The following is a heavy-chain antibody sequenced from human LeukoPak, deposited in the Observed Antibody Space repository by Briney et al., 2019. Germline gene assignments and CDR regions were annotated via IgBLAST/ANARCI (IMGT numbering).Heavy chain of an antibody. Sequence: GGSLRLSCAASGFTFSNYGMHWVRQAPGKGLEWVSAISSNSLFKKYADSVKGRFTISRDNAKNSLYLQMNSLRAEDTAVYYCARSIAVTLPDYWAQGTLVTVSS. CDR1: GFTFSNYG. CDR3: ARSIAVTLPDY. CDR2: ISSNSLFK. V-gene: IGHV3-21*01. J-gene: IGHJ4*02. D-gene: IGHD6-19*01.